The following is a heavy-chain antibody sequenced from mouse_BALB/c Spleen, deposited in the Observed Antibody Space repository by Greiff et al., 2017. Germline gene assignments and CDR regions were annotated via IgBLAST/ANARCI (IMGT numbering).Heavy chain of an antibody. J-gene: IGHJ4*01. CDR3: AREGIYYYGSSYDAMDY. CDR2: INSNGGST. V-gene: IGHV5-6-3*01. D-gene: IGHD1-1*01. CDR1: GFTFSSYG. Sequence: EVQVVESGGGLVQPGGSLKLSCAASGFTFSSYGMSWVRQTPDKRLELVATINSNGGSTYYPDSVKGRFTISRDNAKNTLYLQMSSLKSEDTAMYYCAREGIYYYGSSYDAMDYWGQGTSVTVSS.